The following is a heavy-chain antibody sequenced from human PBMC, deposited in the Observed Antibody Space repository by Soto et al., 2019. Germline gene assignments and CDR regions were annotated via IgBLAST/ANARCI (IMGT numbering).Heavy chain of an antibody. Sequence: ASVKVSCKASGYTFTSYGMSWVRQAPGQGLEWMGWISAYNGNTNYAQKLQGRVTMTTDTSTSTAYMELSSLRSDDTAVYYCARDPYTYDYGDYGHYFDYWGQGTLVTVSS. V-gene: IGHV1-18*01. CDR2: ISAYNGNT. CDR1: GYTFTSYG. J-gene: IGHJ4*02. D-gene: IGHD4-17*01. CDR3: ARDPYTYDYGDYGHYFDY.